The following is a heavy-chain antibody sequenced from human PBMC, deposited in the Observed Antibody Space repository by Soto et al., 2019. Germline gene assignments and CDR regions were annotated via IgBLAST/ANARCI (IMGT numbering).Heavy chain of an antibody. CDR2: ISSSSSTI. D-gene: IGHD6-13*01. CDR3: ARHPERIAQIGWFDP. Sequence: EVQLVESGGGLVQPGGSLRLSCAASGFTFSSYSMNWVRQAPGKGLEWVSYISSSSSTIYYADSVKGRFTISRDNAXXSLYPQMNSLRAEDTAVYYCARHPERIAQIGWFDPWGQGTLVTVSS. V-gene: IGHV3-48*01. J-gene: IGHJ5*02. CDR1: GFTFSSYS.